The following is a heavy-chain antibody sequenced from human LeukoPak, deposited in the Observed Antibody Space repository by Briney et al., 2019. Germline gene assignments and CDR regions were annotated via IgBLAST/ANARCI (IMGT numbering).Heavy chain of an antibody. J-gene: IGHJ3*02. CDR2: TYYRSKWYN. D-gene: IGHD3-3*01. CDR3: ARGFGGKRFWSGNRAFDI. V-gene: IGHV6-1*01. CDR1: GDSVSSNSAA. Sequence: SQTLSLTCAISGDSVSSNSAAWNRIRQSPSRGLEWLGRTYYRSKWYNDYAVSVKSRITINPDTSKNQFSLQLNSVTPEDTAVYYCARGFGGKRFWSGNRAFDIWGQGTMVTVSS.